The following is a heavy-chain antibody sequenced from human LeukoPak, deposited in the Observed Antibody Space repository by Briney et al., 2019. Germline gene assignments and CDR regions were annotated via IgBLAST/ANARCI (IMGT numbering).Heavy chain of an antibody. CDR3: ARLLHVLLWFGELSHNDAFDI. Sequence: SETPSLTCTVSGGSLSSSSYYLGWIPPPPRKGVEWVESIYYSGRAYYNPSLKSRVTISVDTSKNQFSLKLSSVTAADTAVYYCARLLHVLLWFGELSHNDAFDIWGQGTMVTVSS. CDR1: GGSLSSSSYY. CDR2: IYYSGRA. D-gene: IGHD3-10*01. J-gene: IGHJ3*02. V-gene: IGHV4-39*01.